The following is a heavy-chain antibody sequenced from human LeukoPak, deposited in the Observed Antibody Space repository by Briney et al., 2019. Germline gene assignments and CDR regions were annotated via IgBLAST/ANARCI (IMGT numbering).Heavy chain of an antibody. V-gene: IGHV4-34*01. Sequence: SETLSLTCAVYGGSFSGYYWTWIRQPPGKGLEWIGEINHSGSTNYNPSLKSRVTISVDTSKNQFSLKLSSVTVADTAVYYCARERPYGDYFDYWGQGTLVTVSS. CDR2: INHSGST. CDR3: ARERPYGDYFDY. CDR1: GGSFSGYY. D-gene: IGHD4-17*01. J-gene: IGHJ4*02.